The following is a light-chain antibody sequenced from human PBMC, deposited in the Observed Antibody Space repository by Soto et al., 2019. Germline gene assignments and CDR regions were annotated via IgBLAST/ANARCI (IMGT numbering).Light chain of an antibody. Sequence: DIQMTQSPSTLSGSVGDRVTITCRASQTISSWVAWYQQKPGKAPKLLIYKASTLKSGVPSRFSGGGSGTEFTLTISSLQPDDFATYYCQHYNSYSEAFGQGTKGELK. CDR2: KAS. CDR1: QTISSW. J-gene: IGKJ1*01. CDR3: QHYNSYSEA. V-gene: IGKV1-5*03.